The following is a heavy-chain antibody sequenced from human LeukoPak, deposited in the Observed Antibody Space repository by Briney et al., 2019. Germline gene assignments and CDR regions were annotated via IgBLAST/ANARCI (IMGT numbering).Heavy chain of an antibody. CDR2: ISYDGSNK. V-gene: IGHV3-30*18. J-gene: IGHJ4*02. D-gene: IGHD2-2*01. CDR1: GFTFSSYG. CDR3: AKDLLDEGLYCSSTSCYGG. Sequence: GGSLRLSCAASGFTFSSYGMPRVRQAPGKGLEWVAVISYDGSNKYYADSVKGRFTISRDNSKNTLYLQMNSLRAEDTAVYYCAKDLLDEGLYCSSTSCYGGWGQGTLVAVSS.